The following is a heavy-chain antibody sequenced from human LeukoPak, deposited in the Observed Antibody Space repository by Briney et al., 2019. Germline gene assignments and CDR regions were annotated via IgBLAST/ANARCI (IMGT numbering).Heavy chain of an antibody. CDR1: GGSISSYY. D-gene: IGHD6-13*01. J-gene: IGHJ4*02. Sequence: SETLSLTCTVSGGSISSYYWTRIRQAPGKGLEWIGYVYYTGNTNYNPSLRSRVTISLDTSKNQFSLRLSSVTAADTAVYYCARREAAGVFYFDYWGQGTLVTVSS. V-gene: IGHV4-59*01. CDR3: ARREAAGVFYFDY. CDR2: VYYTGNT.